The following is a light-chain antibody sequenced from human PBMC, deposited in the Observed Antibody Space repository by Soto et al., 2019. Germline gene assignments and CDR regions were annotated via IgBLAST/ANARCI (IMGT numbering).Light chain of an antibody. CDR3: CSHGGETL. V-gene: IGLV2-8*01. Sequence: QSALTQPPSASGSPGQSVTISCTGTSSDVGGSKYVSWYKQHPGKAPKLMIYEVSQRPSGVPDRFFGSKSGNTASLTVSGLQAEDEADYYCCSHGGETLFGGGTKLTVL. CDR1: SSDVGGSKY. J-gene: IGLJ2*01. CDR2: EVS.